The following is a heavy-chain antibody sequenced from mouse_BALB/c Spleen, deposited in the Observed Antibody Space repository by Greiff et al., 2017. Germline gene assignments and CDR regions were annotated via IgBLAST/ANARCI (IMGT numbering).Heavy chain of an antibody. CDR2: INSNGGST. J-gene: IGHJ3*01. CDR3: SREIYGYDWFAY. CDR1: GFTFSSYG. V-gene: IGHV5-6-3*01. D-gene: IGHD2-2*01. Sequence: EVTLVESGGGLVQPGGSLKLSCAASGFTFSSYGMSWVRQTPDKRLELVATINSNGGSTYYPDSVKGRFTISRDNAKNTLYLQMSSLKSEDTAMYYCSREIYGYDWFAYWGQGTLVTVSA.